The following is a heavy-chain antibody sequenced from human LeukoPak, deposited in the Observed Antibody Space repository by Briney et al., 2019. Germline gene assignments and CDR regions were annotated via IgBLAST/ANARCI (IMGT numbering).Heavy chain of an antibody. V-gene: IGHV3-53*01. Sequence: PGGSLRLSCAASGFTVSSDYMSWVRQAPGKGLQCVSLIDAYSSTNYADSVKGRFTISRDKNTLYLQMDSLRAEDTAVYYCANGSPRIGYWGQGTLVTVSS. D-gene: IGHD1-26*01. CDR2: IDAYSST. J-gene: IGHJ4*02. CDR3: ANGSPRIGY. CDR1: GFTVSSDY.